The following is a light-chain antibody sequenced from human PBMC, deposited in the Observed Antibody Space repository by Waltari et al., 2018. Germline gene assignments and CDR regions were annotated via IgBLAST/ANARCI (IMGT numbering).Light chain of an antibody. Sequence: NFMLTQSHSVSESPGRTVTISCTRSSGSVTGTSMQRYQQRPGSAPTPVIYDNNQRPSGVPDRFSGSIDRSSNSASLTISGLKTEDEADYYCQSYDNNIWLFGGGTKVTVL. CDR2: DNN. V-gene: IGLV6-57*03. J-gene: IGLJ3*02. CDR3: QSYDNNIWL. CDR1: SGSVTGTS.